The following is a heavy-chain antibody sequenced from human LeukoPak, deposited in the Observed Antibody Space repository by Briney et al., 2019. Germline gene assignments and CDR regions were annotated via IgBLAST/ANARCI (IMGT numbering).Heavy chain of an antibody. CDR1: GFTFSNYW. CDR2: INSDGSST. Sequence: GGSLRLSCAASGFTFSNYWMHWVRQAPGKGLVWVSRINSDGSSTSYADSVKGRFTISRDNAKNTVYLQMNSLRAEDTAVYYCARTSSDSSAYYDYWGQGTLVTVSS. V-gene: IGHV3-74*01. CDR3: ARTSSDSSAYYDY. D-gene: IGHD3-22*01. J-gene: IGHJ4*02.